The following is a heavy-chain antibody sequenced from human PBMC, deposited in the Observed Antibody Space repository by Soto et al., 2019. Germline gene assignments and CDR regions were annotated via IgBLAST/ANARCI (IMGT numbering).Heavy chain of an antibody. CDR3: ARGRGAAADYFDL. Sequence: QVQLVESGGGLVKPGGSLRLSCAVSGFTFSDYYMTWIRQAPGKGLEWVSYISSSTSHTNYGDSVKGRFTISRDNAKNSLFLQMNSLRAEYTAVYYCARGRGAAADYFDLWGQGTLVTVSS. V-gene: IGHV3-11*05. J-gene: IGHJ4*02. CDR2: ISSSTSHT. D-gene: IGHD6-13*01. CDR1: GFTFSDYY.